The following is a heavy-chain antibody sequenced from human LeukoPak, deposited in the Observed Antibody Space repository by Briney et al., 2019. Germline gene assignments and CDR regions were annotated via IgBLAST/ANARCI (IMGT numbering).Heavy chain of an antibody. Sequence: PGGSLRLSCAASGFTFSSYSMNWVRQAPGKGLEWVSYISSSSSTIYYADSVKGRFTISRDNAKNSLYLQMNSLRAEDMAVYYCARDLGNNYYYDSSGYAWGQGTLVTVSS. CDR2: ISSSSSTI. CDR1: GFTFSSYS. V-gene: IGHV3-48*01. CDR3: ARDLGNNYYYDSSGYA. D-gene: IGHD3-22*01. J-gene: IGHJ5*02.